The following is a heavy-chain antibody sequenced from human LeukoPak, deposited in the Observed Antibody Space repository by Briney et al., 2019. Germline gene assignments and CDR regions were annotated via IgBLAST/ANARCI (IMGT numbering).Heavy chain of an antibody. CDR3: ARGDASGRPGIGFDF. J-gene: IGHJ4*02. CDR1: GGSISNSY. V-gene: IGHV4-59*01. CDR2: FHDSEST. D-gene: IGHD1-26*01. Sequence: SETLSLTCTVSGGSISNSYWSWIRQPPGKGLEWIGFFHDSESTNYNPSLKSRVSISLDPSKNQVSLWLSSVTAADTAVYYCARGDASGRPGIGFDFWGQGTLVTVSS.